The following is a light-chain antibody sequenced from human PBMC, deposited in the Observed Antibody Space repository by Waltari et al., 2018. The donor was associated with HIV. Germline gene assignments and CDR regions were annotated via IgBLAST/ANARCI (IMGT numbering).Light chain of an antibody. CDR1: SSDVGGYNY. V-gene: IGLV2-14*01. CDR3: SSYSRSGTLV. CDR2: AVS. Sequence: QSALTQPASVSGSPGQSITISSTGTSSDVGGYNYVSWYQQHPGKAPKLMIYAVSNRASGVSNRFSGSKSGNTASLVISGLQSEDEGDYYCSSYSRSGTLVFVGGTTLTVL. J-gene: IGLJ2*01.